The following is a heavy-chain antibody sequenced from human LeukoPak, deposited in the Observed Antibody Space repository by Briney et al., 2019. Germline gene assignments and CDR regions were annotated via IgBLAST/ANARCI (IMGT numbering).Heavy chain of an antibody. D-gene: IGHD5-24*01. CDR3: ASRGWLQGGRDAFDI. V-gene: IGHV5-51*01. CDR2: IYPGDSDT. J-gene: IGHJ3*02. CDR1: GYSFTSYW. Sequence: GESLKISCKGSGYSFTSYWIGWVRQMPGKGLEWMGIIYPGDSDTRYSPSFQGQVTISADKSISTAYLQWSSLKASDTAMYYCASRGWLQGGRDAFDIWGQGTMVTVSS.